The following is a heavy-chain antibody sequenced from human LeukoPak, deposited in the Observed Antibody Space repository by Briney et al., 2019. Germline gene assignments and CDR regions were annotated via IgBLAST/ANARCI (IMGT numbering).Heavy chain of an antibody. J-gene: IGHJ4*02. CDR2: IWYDGSNK. V-gene: IGHV3-33*06. D-gene: IGHD3-22*01. CDR1: GFTFSNYG. CDR3: AKSDNSGYFIFDY. Sequence: GGSLRLSCAASGFTFSNYGMHWVRQAPGKGLEWVAIIWYDGSNKYYADSVKGRFTISRDNSKNTLYLQLNSLRAEDTAVYYCAKSDNSGYFIFDYWGQGTLVTVSS.